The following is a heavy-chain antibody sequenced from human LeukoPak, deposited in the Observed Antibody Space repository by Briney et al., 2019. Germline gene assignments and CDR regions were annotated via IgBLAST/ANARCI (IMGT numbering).Heavy chain of an antibody. D-gene: IGHD3-3*01. V-gene: IGHV4-34*01. CDR3: ARGGYDFWSGSYRLNWSDP. J-gene: IGHJ5*02. CDR1: GGSFSGYY. CDR2: INHSGTT. Sequence: SETLSLTCAVYGGSFSGYYWTWIRQPPGKGLEWIGEINHSGTTNYNPSLKSRVTISIDTSKTQFSLKLSSVTAADTAVYYCARGGYDFWSGSYRLNWSDPWGQGTLVTVSS.